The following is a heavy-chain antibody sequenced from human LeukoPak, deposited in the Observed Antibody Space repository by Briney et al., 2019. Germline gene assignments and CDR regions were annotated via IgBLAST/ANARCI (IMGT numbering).Heavy chain of an antibody. Sequence: ASVKVSCKASGYTFTSYGISWVRQAPGQGLEWMGWISAHNGNTNYAQKLQGRVTMTTDTSTSIAYMELRSLRSDDTAVYYCARGRYDSSGYYLIDYWGQGTLVTVSS. CDR3: ARGRYDSSGYYLIDY. D-gene: IGHD3-22*01. CDR1: GYTFTSYG. J-gene: IGHJ4*02. CDR2: ISAHNGNT. V-gene: IGHV1-18*01.